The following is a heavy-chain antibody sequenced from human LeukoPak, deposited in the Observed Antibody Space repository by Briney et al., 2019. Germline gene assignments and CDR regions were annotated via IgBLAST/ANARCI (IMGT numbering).Heavy chain of an antibody. D-gene: IGHD3-10*01. CDR2: IYYSGST. CDR1: GGSLSSSSYY. J-gene: IGHJ4*02. Sequence: PSETLSLTCTVSGGSLSSSSYYWGWIRQPPGKGLEWLGSIYYSGSTYYNPYLKSRVTISVDTSKNQFSLKLSSVTAADTAVYYCARLVLLWFGESVDYWGQGTLVTVSS. CDR3: ARLVLLWFGESVDY. V-gene: IGHV4-39*07.